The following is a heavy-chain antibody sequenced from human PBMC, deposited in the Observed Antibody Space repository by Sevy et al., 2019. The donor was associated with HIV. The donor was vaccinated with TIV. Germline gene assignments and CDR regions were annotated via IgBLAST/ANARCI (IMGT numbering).Heavy chain of an antibody. CDR1: GGSFSGYY. V-gene: IGHV4-34*01. CDR3: ARVGRRGYYYYYYGMDV. J-gene: IGHJ6*02. CDR2: INHSGST. Sequence: SETLSLTCAVYGGSFSGYYWSWIRQPPGKGMGWNWEINHSGSTNSNPSLKSRVTISVDTSKNRFSLKLSSVTAAETAGYYCARVGRRGYYYYYYGMDVWGQGTTVTVSS. D-gene: IGHD3-16*01.